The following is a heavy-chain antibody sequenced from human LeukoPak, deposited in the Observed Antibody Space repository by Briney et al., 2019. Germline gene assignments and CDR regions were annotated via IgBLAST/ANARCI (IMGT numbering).Heavy chain of an antibody. J-gene: IGHJ4*02. CDR1: GFTFSDYY. CDR2: VSSSGSTM. D-gene: IGHD2-2*01. Sequence: GGSLRLSCAASGFTFSDYYMSWFRQAPGKGLEWVSYVSSSGSTMYYADSVKGRFTMSRDNAKNSLYLQMNSLRAEDTAVYYCAREESYCSSTSCSMPFGYWGQGTLVTVSS. CDR3: AREESYCSSTSCSMPFGY. V-gene: IGHV3-11*01.